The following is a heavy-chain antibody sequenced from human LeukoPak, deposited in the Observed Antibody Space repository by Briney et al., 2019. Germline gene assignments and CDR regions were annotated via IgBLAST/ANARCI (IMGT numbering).Heavy chain of an antibody. CDR1: GYTFSSYG. J-gene: IGHJ5*02. V-gene: IGHV1-18*01. CDR3: ARDVGDIVTIPAAISVP. CDR2: ISAYNGNT. Sequence: GASVKVSCKASGYTFSSYGISWVRQAPGQGLEWMGCISAYNGNTNYAQMVQGRVTMTTDTSTSTAYMEVRSLRSDDTAMYYCARDVGDIVTIPAAISVPWGQGTLVTVSS. D-gene: IGHD2-2*01.